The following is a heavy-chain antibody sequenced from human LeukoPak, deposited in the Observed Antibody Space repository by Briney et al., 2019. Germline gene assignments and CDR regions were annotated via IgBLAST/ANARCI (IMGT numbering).Heavy chain of an antibody. V-gene: IGHV1-46*01. CDR1: GYTFTSYY. D-gene: IGHD1-26*01. CDR3: ARGVVGATEWFDP. J-gene: IGHJ5*02. Sequence: ASVKVSCKASGYTFTSYYMHWVRQAPGQGLEWMGIINPSGGSTSYAQKFQGRVTVTRDMSTSTVYMELSSLRSEDTAVYYCARGVVGATEWFDPWGQGTLVTVSS. CDR2: INPSGGST.